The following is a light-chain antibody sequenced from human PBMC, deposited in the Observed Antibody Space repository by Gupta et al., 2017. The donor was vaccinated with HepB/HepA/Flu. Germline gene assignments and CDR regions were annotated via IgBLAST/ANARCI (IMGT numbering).Light chain of an antibody. CDR1: RSDIRAYNY. CDR2: DVS. V-gene: IGLV2-14*03. Sequence: QSALTQPASVSGSPGQSITISCTGTRSDIRAYNYVSWYQQPPDKAPKLIIYDVSERPSGVANRFSGSTCGYTASLTISVLRDEDAADYYCSSYTNTSALLFGGGTKLTVL. CDR3: SSYTNTSALL. J-gene: IGLJ3*02.